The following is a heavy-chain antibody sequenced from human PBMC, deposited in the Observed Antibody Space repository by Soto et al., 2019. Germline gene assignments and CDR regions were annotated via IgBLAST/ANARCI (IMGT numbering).Heavy chain of an antibody. J-gene: IGHJ5*02. CDR1: GGTFSSYT. CDR3: ARDLTRYDDGDYAYNWFDP. D-gene: IGHD4-17*01. CDR2: IIPILGIA. V-gene: IGHV1-69*08. Sequence: QVQLVQSGAEVKKPGSSVEVSCKASGGTFSSYTISWVRQAPGQGLEWMGRIIPILGIANYAQKFQGRVTITAVKSTSTAYMEQSSRRSEDTAVYDCARDLTRYDDGDYAYNWFDPGGQGTLVTVSS.